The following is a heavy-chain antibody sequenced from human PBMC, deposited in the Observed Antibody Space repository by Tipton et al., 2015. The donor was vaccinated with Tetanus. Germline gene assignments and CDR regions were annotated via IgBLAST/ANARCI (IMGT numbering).Heavy chain of an antibody. CDR1: GGSISSSSYY. Sequence: TLSLTCTVSGGSISSSSYYWGWIRQSPGKGLEWIGSIYYSGSTYYNPSLKSRVTISVDTSKNQFSLKLSSVTAADTAVYYCATSVPATGDYWGQGTLVTVSS. CDR2: IYYSGST. J-gene: IGHJ4*02. CDR3: ATSVPATGDY. V-gene: IGHV4-39*07. D-gene: IGHD2-2*01.